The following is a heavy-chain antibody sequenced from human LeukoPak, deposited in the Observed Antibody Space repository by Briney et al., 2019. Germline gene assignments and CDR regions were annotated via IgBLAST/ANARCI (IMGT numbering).Heavy chain of an antibody. J-gene: IGHJ5*02. CDR1: GFTSTSSA. CDR3: GADLTMVRGVPRWFDP. CDR2: IVVGSGNT. Sequence: SVKVSCKASGFTSTSSAMQWVRQARGQRLEWIGWIVVGSGNTNYAQKFQERVTITRDMSTSTTYMELSSLRSEDTAVYYCGADLTMVRGVPRWFDPWGQGTLVTVSS. V-gene: IGHV1-58*02. D-gene: IGHD3-10*01.